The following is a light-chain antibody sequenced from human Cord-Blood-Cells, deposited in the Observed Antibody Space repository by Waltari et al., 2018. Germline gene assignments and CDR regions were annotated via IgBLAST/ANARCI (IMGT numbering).Light chain of an antibody. V-gene: IGLV2-14*01. Sequence: QSALTQPASVSGSPGQSITISCTGTSSDVGGYTYVSWYQQHPGKAPKLMIYEVSNRPSGVSNLFSGSKSGNTASLTISGLQAEDEADYYCSSYTSSSTYVFGTGTKVTVL. CDR3: SSYTSSSTYV. CDR1: SSDVGGYTY. J-gene: IGLJ1*01. CDR2: EVS.